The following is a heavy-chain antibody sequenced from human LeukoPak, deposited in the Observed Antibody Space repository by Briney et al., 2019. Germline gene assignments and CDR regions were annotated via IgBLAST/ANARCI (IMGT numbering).Heavy chain of an antibody. CDR2: INTNTGNP. J-gene: IGHJ5*02. CDR3: ARDTFLANDFWSAYSSEGWFDP. Sequence: ASVKVSCKASGYTFTSYAMNWVRQAPGQGLEWMGWINTNTGNPTYAQGFTGRFVFSLDTSVSTAFLQISSLKAEDTAVYYCARDTFLANDFWSAYSSEGWFDPWGQGTLVAVSS. V-gene: IGHV7-4-1*02. D-gene: IGHD3-3*01. CDR1: GYTFTSYA.